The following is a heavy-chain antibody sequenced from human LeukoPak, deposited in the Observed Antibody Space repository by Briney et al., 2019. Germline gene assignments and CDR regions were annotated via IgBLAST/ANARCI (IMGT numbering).Heavy chain of an antibody. D-gene: IGHD2-8*01. Sequence: PSETLSLTCTVSGGSTSSSSYYWGWIRQPPGKGLEWIGSIYYSGSTYYNPSLKSRVTISLDMSRNQFSLKLTSVTAADTAIYYCARDSVYATNWYDPWGQGTLVTVSS. CDR3: ARDSVYATNWYDP. CDR2: IYYSGST. J-gene: IGHJ5*02. CDR1: GGSTSSSSYY. V-gene: IGHV4-39*07.